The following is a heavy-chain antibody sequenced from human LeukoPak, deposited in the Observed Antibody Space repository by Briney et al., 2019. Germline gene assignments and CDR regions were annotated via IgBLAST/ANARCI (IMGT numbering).Heavy chain of an antibody. CDR1: GFTFSSYA. CDR2: ISYDGSNK. V-gene: IGHV3-30*04. J-gene: IGHJ4*02. D-gene: IGHD3-10*01. CDR3: ARAVVRGVREGY. Sequence: PGGSLRLSCAASGFTFSSYAMHWVRQAPGKGLEWVAVISYDGSNKYYADSVKGRFTISRDNPKNTLYLQMNSLRAEDTAVYYCARAVVRGVREGYWGQGTLVTVSS.